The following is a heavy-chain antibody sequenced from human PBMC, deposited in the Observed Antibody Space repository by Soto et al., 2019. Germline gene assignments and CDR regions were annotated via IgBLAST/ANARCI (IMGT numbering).Heavy chain of an antibody. V-gene: IGHV3-53*01. Sequence: EVQLVESGGGLIHPGGSLRLSCAASGLTVNTNYMSWVRQSPGKGLEWVSLIESGGSIYYADSVKGRFTISRDIFKNTLSPQMNSLGVEDTAVYYCASTTIWKDAFEIWGQGTLVTVSS. CDR2: IESGGSI. CDR1: GLTVNTNY. J-gene: IGHJ3*02. D-gene: IGHD3-3*01. CDR3: ASTTIWKDAFEI.